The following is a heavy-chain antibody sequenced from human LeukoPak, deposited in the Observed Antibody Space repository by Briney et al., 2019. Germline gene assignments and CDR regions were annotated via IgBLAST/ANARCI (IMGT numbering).Heavy chain of an antibody. CDR1: GFTFSSYG. V-gene: IGHV3-33*06. Sequence: GRSLRLSCAASGFTFSSYGMHWVRQAPGKGLEWVAVIWYDGSNKYYADSVKGRFTISRDNSKNTLYLQMNSLRAEDTAVYYCAKVIVAYSSSWYFDYWGQGTLVTVSS. J-gene: IGHJ4*02. D-gene: IGHD6-13*01. CDR3: AKVIVAYSSSWYFDY. CDR2: IWYDGSNK.